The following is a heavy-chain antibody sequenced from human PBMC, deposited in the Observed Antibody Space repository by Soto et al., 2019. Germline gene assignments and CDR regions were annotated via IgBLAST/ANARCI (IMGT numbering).Heavy chain of an antibody. Sequence: VQLVESGGGLVKPGQSLRLSCAASGFVFNEYTVTWVRQSPGKGLEWVSSISASGRYISYADSVKGRFTISRDNARNSLFLQMHGLRAEDPALYYCARRRLSTSEDYFDFWGQGTLVSVSS. CDR2: ISASGRYI. J-gene: IGHJ4*02. V-gene: IGHV3-21*01. D-gene: IGHD1-1*01. CDR3: ARRRLSTSEDYFDF. CDR1: GFVFNEYT.